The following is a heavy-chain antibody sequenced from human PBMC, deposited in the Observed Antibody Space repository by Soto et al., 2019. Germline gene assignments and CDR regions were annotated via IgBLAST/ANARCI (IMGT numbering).Heavy chain of an antibody. CDR2: ISGSGGST. D-gene: IGHD3-3*01. J-gene: IGHJ4*02. CDR3: AKVPSFGVVTPQEEPFDY. Sequence: GGSLRLSCAASGFTFSSYAMSWVRQAPGKGLEWVSAISGSGGSTYYADSVKGRFTISRDNSKNTLYLQMNSLRAEDTAVYYCAKVPSFGVVTPQEEPFDYWGQGTLVTVSS. CDR1: GFTFSSYA. V-gene: IGHV3-23*01.